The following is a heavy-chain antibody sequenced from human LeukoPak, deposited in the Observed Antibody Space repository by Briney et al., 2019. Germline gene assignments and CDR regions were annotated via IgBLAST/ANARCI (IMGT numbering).Heavy chain of an antibody. CDR1: GFTYDEYG. Sequence: PGGSLRLSCAVSGFTYDEYGMSWVRQAPGKGLEWVSGISLNGGSSGYADSVKGRFTISRYNAKNSLYLQMNSLRAEDTAVYYCAELGITMIGGVWGKGTTVTISS. J-gene: IGHJ6*04. D-gene: IGHD3-10*02. CDR3: AELGITMIGGV. V-gene: IGHV3-20*04. CDR2: ISLNGGSS.